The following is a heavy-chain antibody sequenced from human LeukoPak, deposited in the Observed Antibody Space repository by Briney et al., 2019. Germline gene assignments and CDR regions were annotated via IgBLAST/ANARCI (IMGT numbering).Heavy chain of an antibody. J-gene: IGHJ4*02. CDR3: ARGDIVVVVAAPRGGLRGRPLDY. CDR1: GGSFSGYY. CDR2: INHSGST. V-gene: IGHV4-34*01. Sequence: TSETLSLTCAVYGGSFSGYYWSWIRQPPGKGLEWIGEINHSGSTNYNPSLKSRVTISVDTSKNQFSLKLSSVTAADTAVYYCARGDIVVVVAAPRGGLRGRPLDYWGQGTLVTVSS. D-gene: IGHD2-15*01.